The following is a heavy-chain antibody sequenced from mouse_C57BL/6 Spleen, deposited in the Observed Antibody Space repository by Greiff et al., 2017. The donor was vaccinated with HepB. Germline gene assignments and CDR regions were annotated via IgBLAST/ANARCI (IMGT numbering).Heavy chain of an antibody. CDR2: INPGSGGT. CDR1: GYAFTNYL. V-gene: IGHV1-54*01. Sequence: QVQLQQSGAELVRPGTSVKVSCKASGYAFTNYLIEWVKQRPGQGLEWIGVINPGSGGTNYNEKFKGKATLTADKSSSTAYMQLSSLTSEDSAVYCCAREDYGNSWFAYWGQGTLVTVSA. D-gene: IGHD2-1*01. J-gene: IGHJ3*01. CDR3: AREDYGNSWFAY.